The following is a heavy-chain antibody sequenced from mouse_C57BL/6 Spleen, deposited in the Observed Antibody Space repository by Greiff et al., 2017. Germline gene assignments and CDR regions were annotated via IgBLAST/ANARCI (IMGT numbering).Heavy chain of an antibody. D-gene: IGHD4-1*01. CDR2: IDPETGGT. V-gene: IGHV1-15*01. CDR1: GYTFTDYE. Sequence: QVHVKQSGAELVRPGASVTLSCKASGYTFTDYEMHWVKQTPVHGLEWIGAIDPETGGTAYNQKFQGKAILTADKSSSTAYMELRSLTSEDSAVYYCTPNWDWFADGGQGTLVTVSA. J-gene: IGHJ3*01. CDR3: TPNWDWFAD.